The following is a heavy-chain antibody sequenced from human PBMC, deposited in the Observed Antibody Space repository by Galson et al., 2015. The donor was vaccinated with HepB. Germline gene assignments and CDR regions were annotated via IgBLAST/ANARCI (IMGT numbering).Heavy chain of an antibody. D-gene: IGHD3-10*01. CDR1: GFPFSTYS. Sequence: SLRLSCAASGFPFSTYSMNWVRQAPGKGLEWVSYISISSNTIYYSDSVKGRFTVPRDNGKSSLYLQMSSLRADDTAVYYCARCPFSDYYGSGIYYDYWGHGTPVTVSS. V-gene: IGHV3-48*01. J-gene: IGHJ4*03. CDR3: ARCPFSDYYGSGIYYDY. CDR2: ISISSNTI.